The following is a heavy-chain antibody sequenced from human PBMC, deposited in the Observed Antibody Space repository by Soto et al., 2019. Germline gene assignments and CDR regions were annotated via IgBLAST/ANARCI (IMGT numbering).Heavy chain of an antibody. CDR2: IYHSGST. Sequence: SETLSLTCAVPGGSISSSNWWSWVRQPPGKGLEWIGEIYHSGSTNYNPSLKSRVTISVHKSEDQFSLKLSSLTAADTAVYYCARVSYSSFDPWGQGTLVPVSS. J-gene: IGHJ5*02. D-gene: IGHD6-13*01. CDR1: GGSISSSNW. V-gene: IGHV4-4*02. CDR3: ARVSYSSFDP.